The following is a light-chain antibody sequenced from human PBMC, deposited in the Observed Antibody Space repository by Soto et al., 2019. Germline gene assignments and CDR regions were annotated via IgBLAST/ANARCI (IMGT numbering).Light chain of an antibody. V-gene: IGLV2-11*01. CDR2: DVS. CDR3: CSYAGRYTWV. Sequence: QSALTQPRSVSGSPGQSVTISCTGTSSDVGNFNYVSWYQHHPGKAPKLMIYDVSMRPSGVPDRFSGSKSGNTASLTISGLQAEDEADYYCCSYAGRYTWVFGGGTKVTVL. CDR1: SSDVGNFNY. J-gene: IGLJ3*02.